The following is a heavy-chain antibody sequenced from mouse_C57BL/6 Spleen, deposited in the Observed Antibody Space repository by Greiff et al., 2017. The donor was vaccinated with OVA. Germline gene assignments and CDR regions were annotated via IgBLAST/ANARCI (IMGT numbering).Heavy chain of an antibody. D-gene: IGHD1-1*01. CDR3: ERGITKVVEWYFDV. CDR2: IYPRSGNT. Sequence: QVQLKQSGAELARPGASVKLSCKASGYTFTSYGISWVKQRTGQGLEWIGEIYPRSGNTYYNEKFKGKATLTADKSSSTAYMELRSLTSEDYAVYVGERGITKVVEWYFDVWGTGTTVTVSS. CDR1: GYTFTSYG. V-gene: IGHV1-81*01. J-gene: IGHJ1*03.